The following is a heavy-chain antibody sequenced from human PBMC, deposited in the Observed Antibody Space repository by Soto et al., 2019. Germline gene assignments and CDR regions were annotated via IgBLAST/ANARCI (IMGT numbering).Heavy chain of an antibody. Sequence: GGSLRLSCAASGFTFSSYGMHWVRQAPGKGLEWVAVIWYDGSNKYYADSVKGRFTISRDNSKNTLYLQMNSLRAEDTAVYYCARDSRPWEVVAATPLDYWGQGTLVTVSS. CDR2: IWYDGSNK. J-gene: IGHJ4*02. V-gene: IGHV3-33*01. CDR3: ARDSRPWEVVAATPLDY. CDR1: GFTFSSYG. D-gene: IGHD2-15*01.